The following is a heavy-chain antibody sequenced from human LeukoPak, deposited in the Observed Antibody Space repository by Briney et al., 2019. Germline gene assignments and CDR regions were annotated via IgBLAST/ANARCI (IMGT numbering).Heavy chain of an antibody. Sequence: GGSLRLSCAASGFTFSSYGMHWVRQAPGKGLEWVAVISYDGSNKYYADSVKGRFTISRDNSKNTLYLQTNSVRAEDTSVYYCEKEGPLTGFDAFDIWGQGTMVTVSS. CDR3: EKEGPLTGFDAFDI. V-gene: IGHV3-30*18. J-gene: IGHJ3*02. CDR2: ISYDGSNK. D-gene: IGHD7-27*01. CDR1: GFTFSSYG.